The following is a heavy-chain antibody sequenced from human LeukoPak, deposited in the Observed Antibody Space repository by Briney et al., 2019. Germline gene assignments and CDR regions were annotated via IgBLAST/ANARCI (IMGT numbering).Heavy chain of an antibody. CDR1: DGSISSGGYY. J-gene: IGHJ3*02. Sequence: PSETLSLTCTVSDGSISSGGYYWSWIRQHPGKGLEWIGYIYYSGSTYYNPSLKSRVTISVDTSKNQFSLKLSSVTAADTAVYCCARELGGSYFRSGAFDIWGQGTMVTVSS. D-gene: IGHD1-26*01. CDR3: ARELGGSYFRSGAFDI. CDR2: IYYSGST. V-gene: IGHV4-31*03.